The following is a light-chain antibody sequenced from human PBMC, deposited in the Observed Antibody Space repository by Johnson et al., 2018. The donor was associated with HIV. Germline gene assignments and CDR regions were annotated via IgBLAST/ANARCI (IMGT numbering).Light chain of an antibody. Sequence: QSVLTQPPSVSAAPGQKVTISCSGSSSNIGSHYVSWYQQVPGTAPRLVIYDTIKRHSGIPDRFSGSKSGTSATLGITGLQTGAEADYYCGTWESSLRSYVFGTGTKVTVL. V-gene: IGLV1-51*01. CDR3: GTWESSLRSYV. CDR1: SSNIGSHY. J-gene: IGLJ1*01. CDR2: DTI.